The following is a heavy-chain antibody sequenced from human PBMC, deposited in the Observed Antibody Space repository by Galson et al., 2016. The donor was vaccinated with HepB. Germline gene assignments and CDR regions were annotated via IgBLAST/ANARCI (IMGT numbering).Heavy chain of an antibody. CDR1: GFTFSDFY. CDR3: ARLDSVSSASRTKVAP. J-gene: IGHJ5*02. CDR2: ISATGGST. D-gene: IGHD6-6*01. Sequence: SLRLSCAVSGFTFSDFYMSWLRQAPGKGLEWVSSISATGGSTYYADSLKGRFTISADKSISPAYLQWSSLKASDTAMYYCARLDSVSSASRTKVAPSGQGTLVIVSS. V-gene: IGHV3-11*01.